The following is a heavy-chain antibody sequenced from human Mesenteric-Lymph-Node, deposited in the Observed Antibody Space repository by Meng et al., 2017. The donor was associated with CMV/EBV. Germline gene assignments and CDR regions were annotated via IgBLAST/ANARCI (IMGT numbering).Heavy chain of an antibody. D-gene: IGHD1-26*01. Sequence: SFSSYWMSWVRQAPGKGLEWIGSIYYSGSTYYNPSLKSRVTISVDTSKNQFSLKLSSVTAADTAVYYCAREIPGAPLDYWGQGTLVTVSS. J-gene: IGHJ4*02. CDR2: IYYSGST. CDR1: SFSSYW. CDR3: AREIPGAPLDY. V-gene: IGHV4-39*07.